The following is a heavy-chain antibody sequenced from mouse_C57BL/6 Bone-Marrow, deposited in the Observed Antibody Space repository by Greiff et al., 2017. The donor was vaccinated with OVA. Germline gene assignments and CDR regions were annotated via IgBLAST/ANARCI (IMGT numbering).Heavy chain of an antibody. V-gene: IGHV1-62-2*01. CDR3: ARDEGRARGGWDWDV. D-gene: IGHD4-1*01. CDR1: GYTFTEYP. CDR2: FYPGSGSI. J-gene: IGHJ1*03. Sequence: VQLQESGAELVKPGASVKLSCKASGYTFTEYPIHWVKQRSGQGLEWIGWFYPGSGSINYNEQFKDKATLTADKSSSTVYMELSRLTSEDAAVYVGARDEGRARGGWDWDVWGKGTTVTGSS.